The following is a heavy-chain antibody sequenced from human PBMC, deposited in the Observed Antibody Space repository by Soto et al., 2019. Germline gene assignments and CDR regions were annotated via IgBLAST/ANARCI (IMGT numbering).Heavy chain of an antibody. CDR2: ISGSGGST. CDR3: AKGRGYCTSTSCYVGSDY. J-gene: IGHJ4*02. CDR1: GFTFSSYA. V-gene: IGHV3-23*01. Sequence: PGGSLRLSCAASGFTFSSYAMSWVRQAPGKGMEWVAAISGSGGSTYYADSVKGRFTISRENSKNTLYLQMNSLRAEDTAVYYCAKGRGYCTSTSCYVGSDYWGQGTLVTVSS. D-gene: IGHD2-2*01.